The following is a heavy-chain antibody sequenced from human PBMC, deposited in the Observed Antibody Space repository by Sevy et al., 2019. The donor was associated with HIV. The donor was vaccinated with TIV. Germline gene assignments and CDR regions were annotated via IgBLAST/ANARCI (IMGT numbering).Heavy chain of an antibody. V-gene: IGHV3-21*01. CDR2: ISSSSSYI. D-gene: IGHD2-2*01. CDR1: GFTFSSYS. CDR3: ARESCSSTSCYVDY. Sequence: VGSLRLSCAASGFTFSSYSMNWVRQAPGKGLEWVSSISSSSSYIYYADSVKGRFTISRDNAKNSLYLQMNSLRAEDTAVYYCARESCSSTSCYVDYWGQGTLVTVYS. J-gene: IGHJ4*02.